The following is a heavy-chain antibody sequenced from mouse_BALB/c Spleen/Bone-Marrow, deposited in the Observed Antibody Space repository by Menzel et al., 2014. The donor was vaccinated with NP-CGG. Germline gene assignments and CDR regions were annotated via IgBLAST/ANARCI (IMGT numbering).Heavy chain of an antibody. V-gene: IGHV14-3*02. J-gene: IGHJ4*01. Sequence: EVKLMESGAELVKPGASVKLSCTASGFNIKDTYMHWVKQRPEQGLEWIGRIYPANGDTKYDPKFQGKATITADTSSNTAYLQLSSLTSKDTAVYYCARYGNGLMDYWGQGTSVTVSS. D-gene: IGHD2-1*01. CDR2: IYPANGDT. CDR3: ARYGNGLMDY. CDR1: GFNIKDTY.